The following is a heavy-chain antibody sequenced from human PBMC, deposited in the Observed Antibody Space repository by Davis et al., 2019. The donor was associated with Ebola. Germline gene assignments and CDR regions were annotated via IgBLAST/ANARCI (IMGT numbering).Heavy chain of an antibody. Sequence: GESLKISCAASGFTFNNAWMSWVRQAPGKGLEWVGRIKSKTDGGTTDYAAPVKGRFTISRDDSKNTLFLHMNSLKTEDTAVYYCTTEVMGATDYWGQGTLVTVS. D-gene: IGHD1-26*01. J-gene: IGHJ4*02. CDR3: TTEVMGATDY. CDR1: GFTFNNAW. CDR2: IKSKTDGGTT. V-gene: IGHV3-15*01.